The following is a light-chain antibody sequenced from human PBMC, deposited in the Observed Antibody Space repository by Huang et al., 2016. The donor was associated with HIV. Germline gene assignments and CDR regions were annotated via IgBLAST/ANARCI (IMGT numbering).Light chain of an antibody. CDR1: QGVSNN. Sequence: IVMTQSPATLSVSPGERATLSCRASQGVSNNIAWYQQKPGQTPRLLIHGASTRATSIAAKFRGRGSGTEFTLTITSLLPEDYAVYYCQHYNNWPPWTFGPGTQVEI. J-gene: IGKJ1*01. CDR2: GAS. CDR3: QHYNNWPPWT. V-gene: IGKV3D-15*01.